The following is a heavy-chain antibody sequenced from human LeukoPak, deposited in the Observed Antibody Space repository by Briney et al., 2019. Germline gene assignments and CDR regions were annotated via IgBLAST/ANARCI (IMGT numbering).Heavy chain of an antibody. CDR2: ITSSSSYT. CDR1: GFTFSTYN. J-gene: IGHJ6*03. V-gene: IGHV3-21*01. CDR3: ARDPYNGNYGDSYYDYMDV. Sequence: GGSLRLSCAASGFTFSTYNMNWVRQAPGKGLEWVSSITSSSSYTFYADSVKGRFTISRDNAKSSLYLQMNSLRAEDTAIYYCARDPYNGNYGDSYYDYMDVWGKARTVTISS. D-gene: IGHD1-26*01.